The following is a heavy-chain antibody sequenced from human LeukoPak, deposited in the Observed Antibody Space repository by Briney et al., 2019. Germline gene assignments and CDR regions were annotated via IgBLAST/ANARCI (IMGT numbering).Heavy chain of an antibody. D-gene: IGHD5-12*01. Sequence: KPSETLSLTCTVSGVSISSSSYYWGWIRQPPGKGLEWIGSIYYSGSTYYNPSLKSRVTISVDTSKNQFSLKLSSVTAADTAVYYCARIVAWYDAFDVWGQGTMVTVSS. CDR3: ARIVAWYDAFDV. J-gene: IGHJ3*01. CDR1: GVSISSSSYY. CDR2: IYYSGST. V-gene: IGHV4-39*01.